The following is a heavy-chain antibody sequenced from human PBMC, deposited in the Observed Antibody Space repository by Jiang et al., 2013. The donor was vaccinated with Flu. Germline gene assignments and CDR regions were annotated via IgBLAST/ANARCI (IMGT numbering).Heavy chain of an antibody. V-gene: IGHV1-3*01. J-gene: IGHJ5*02. CDR1: DTPSLAML. D-gene: IGHD6-13*01. CDR3: ATQRDSSSWYGDGFGGFDP. Sequence: GAEVKKPGASVKVPARLLDTPSLAMLCIGCARPPDKGLSGWDGSTLAMVTQKYSQKFQGRVTITRDTSASTAYMELSSLRSEDTAVYYCATQRDSSSWYGDGFGGFDPWGQGTLVTVSS. CDR2: STLAMVT.